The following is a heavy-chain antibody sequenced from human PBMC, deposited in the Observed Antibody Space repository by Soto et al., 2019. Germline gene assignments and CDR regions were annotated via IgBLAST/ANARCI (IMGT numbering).Heavy chain of an antibody. Sequence: ASVKVSCKASGYTFTSYGISWVRQAPGQGLEWMGWISAYNGNTNYAQKLQGRVTMTTDTSTSTAYMELRSLRSDDTAVYYCAGVKGNYYYDRTSPYGMDVWGHGTMVTVSS. CDR2: ISAYNGNT. CDR1: GYTFTSYG. V-gene: IGHV1-18*01. D-gene: IGHD3-22*01. J-gene: IGHJ6*02. CDR3: AGVKGNYYYDRTSPYGMDV.